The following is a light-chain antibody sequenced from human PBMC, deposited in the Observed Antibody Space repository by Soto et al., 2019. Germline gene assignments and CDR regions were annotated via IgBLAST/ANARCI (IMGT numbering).Light chain of an antibody. CDR1: KLGDKY. Sequence: SYDLTQPPSVSVSPGRTASITCSGDKLGDKYACWYQQKPGQSPVLVIYQDSKRPSGIPERFSGSNSGNTATLTISGTQAMDEADYYCQAWDSSTVVFGTGTKVTVL. V-gene: IGLV3-1*01. CDR2: QDS. CDR3: QAWDSSTVV. J-gene: IGLJ1*01.